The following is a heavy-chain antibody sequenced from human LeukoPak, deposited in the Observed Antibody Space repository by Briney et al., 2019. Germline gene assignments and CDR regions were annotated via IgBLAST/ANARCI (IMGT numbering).Heavy chain of an antibody. Sequence: PGGSLRLSCAASGFTFSSYSMNWVRQAAGKGLEWVSSISSSSSYIYYADSVKGRFTISRDNAENSLYLQMNSLRAEDTAVYYCARDPYSTHYGDYDWAAFDIWGQGTMVTVSS. CDR1: GFTFSSYS. J-gene: IGHJ3*02. CDR2: ISSSSSYI. CDR3: ARDPYSTHYGDYDWAAFDI. D-gene: IGHD4-17*01. V-gene: IGHV3-21*04.